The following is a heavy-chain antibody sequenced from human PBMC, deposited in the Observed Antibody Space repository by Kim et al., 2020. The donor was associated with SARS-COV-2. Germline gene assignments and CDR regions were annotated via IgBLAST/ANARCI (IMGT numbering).Heavy chain of an antibody. CDR1: GGSISSYY. CDR2: IYYSGST. J-gene: IGHJ3*02. Sequence: SETLSLTCTVSGGSISSYYWSWIRQPPGKGLEWIGYIYYSGSTNYNPSFKSRVTISVETPKNQFSLRLSSVTAAETAVYYCARERGIKAFDIWGQGTMVTVSS. V-gene: IGHV4-59*01. D-gene: IGHD1-20*01. CDR3: ARERGIKAFDI.